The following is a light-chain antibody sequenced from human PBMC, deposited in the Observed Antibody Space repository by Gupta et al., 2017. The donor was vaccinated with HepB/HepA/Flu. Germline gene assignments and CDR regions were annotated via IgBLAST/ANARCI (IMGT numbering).Light chain of an antibody. Sequence: XIXXTQSXXXLXAXVGDRVTITCRASQGISSYLAWYQQKPGKAPKLLIYAASTLQSGVPSRFSGSGSGTEFTLTISSLQPEDFATYYCQQLNSYPSFFGPGTKVDIK. J-gene: IGKJ3*01. CDR1: QGISSY. V-gene: IGKV1-9*01. CDR2: AAS. CDR3: QQLNSYPSF.